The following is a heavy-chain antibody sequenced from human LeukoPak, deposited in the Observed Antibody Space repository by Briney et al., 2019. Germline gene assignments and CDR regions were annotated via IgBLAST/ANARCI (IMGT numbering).Heavy chain of an antibody. V-gene: IGHV4-38-2*01. CDR3: ARRHIVANAFDI. J-gene: IGHJ3*02. CDR1: GYSISSGDD. Sequence: PSETLSLTCAVSGYSISSGDDWGWIRQPPGKGLEWIGSIYDSGSTYYHPSLKSRITISVDTSKNQFSLKLSSVTAADTAVYYCARRHIVANAFDIWGQGTMVTVSS. D-gene: IGHD2-21*01. CDR2: IYDSGST.